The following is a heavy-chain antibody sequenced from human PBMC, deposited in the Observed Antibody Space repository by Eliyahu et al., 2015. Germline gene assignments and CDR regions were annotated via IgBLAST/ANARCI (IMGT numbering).Heavy chain of an antibody. CDR2: ISWNSYSI. CDR3: AKGRTEGGSGYYPYAFDM. D-gene: IGHD3-3*01. CDR1: GFTFDDYA. Sequence: EVQLVESGGGLGQPGRSLRLSCAASGFTFDDYAMHWVRQAPGKGLEWVSGISWNSYSIGYAVSVKGRFTISRDNTKKSLYLQMDSLRAEDTALYYCAKGRTEGGSGYYPYAFDMWGPGTTVTVSS. J-gene: IGHJ3*02. V-gene: IGHV3-9*01.